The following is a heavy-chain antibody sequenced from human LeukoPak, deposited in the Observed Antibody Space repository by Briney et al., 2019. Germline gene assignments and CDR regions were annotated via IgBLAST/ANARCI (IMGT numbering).Heavy chain of an antibody. CDR2: ISYDGSNK. J-gene: IGHJ6*02. Sequence: PGRYLSLYCAASGFTFSSYGMHWVRQAPGKGLEWVAVISYDGSNKYYADSVKGRFTIFRDNSKNTLYLQMNSLRAEDTAVYYCAKDWSTYYYYYGMDVWGQGTTVTVSS. V-gene: IGHV3-30*18. CDR3: AKDWSTYYYYYGMDV. CDR1: GFTFSSYG.